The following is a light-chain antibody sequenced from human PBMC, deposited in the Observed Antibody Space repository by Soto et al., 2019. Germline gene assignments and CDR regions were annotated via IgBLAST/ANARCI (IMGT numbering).Light chain of an antibody. CDR1: SSDVGGYKY. Sequence: QSVLTQPASVSGSPGQSITISCTGTSSDVGGYKYVSWYQQHPGKAPKLMIYEVSDRPSGVSDRFSGSKSGNTASLTISGLQAEDEADYYCSSYTRSSTVVFGGGTKLTVL. CDR3: SSYTRSSTVV. J-gene: IGLJ2*01. CDR2: EVS. V-gene: IGLV2-14*01.